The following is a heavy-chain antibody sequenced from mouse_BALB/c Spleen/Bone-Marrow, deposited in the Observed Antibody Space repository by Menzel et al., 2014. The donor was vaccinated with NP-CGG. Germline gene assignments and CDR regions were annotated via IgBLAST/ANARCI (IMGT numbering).Heavy chain of an antibody. J-gene: IGHJ3*01. Sequence: VQLKDSGGGLVQPGGSLKLSCAASGFTFSSYGMSWVRQTPDKRLEMIATINNNGGDTYYPDSVKGRFTISRDNARNTLYLQMSSLKSEDTAMYYCARGYDYSSWFAYWGQGTLVTVSP. CDR1: GFTFSSYG. CDR3: ARGYDYSSWFAY. D-gene: IGHD2-4*01. CDR2: INNNGGDT. V-gene: IGHV5-6-3*01.